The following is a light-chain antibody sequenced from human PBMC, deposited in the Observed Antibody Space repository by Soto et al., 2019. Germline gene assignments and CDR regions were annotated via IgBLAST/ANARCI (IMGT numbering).Light chain of an antibody. Sequence: DIQMTQSPSSLSASVGDRVTITCRTSQSIRNFLNWYQQKPGTVPKLLISSSSTLESGVPSRFSGGGSGTDFTLTITNLQPEDFATYFCQQNYLSLWTFGPGTRVEIK. J-gene: IGKJ1*01. CDR3: QQNYLSLWT. V-gene: IGKV1-39*01. CDR1: QSIRNF. CDR2: SSS.